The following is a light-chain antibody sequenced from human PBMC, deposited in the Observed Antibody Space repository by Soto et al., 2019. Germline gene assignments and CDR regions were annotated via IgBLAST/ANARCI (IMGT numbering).Light chain of an antibody. CDR3: QQSYSAPVT. CDR2: AAS. V-gene: IGKV1-39*01. J-gene: IGKJ2*01. Sequence: IQMTQSPSFLSASVGDRVTITCRASQSVDNCLNWYQQKPGKAPNLLIYAASSLQSGVPSRFSGSGSGTIFTLTISSLQPEDFAAYYCQQSYSAPVTFGQGTKLEIK. CDR1: QSVDNC.